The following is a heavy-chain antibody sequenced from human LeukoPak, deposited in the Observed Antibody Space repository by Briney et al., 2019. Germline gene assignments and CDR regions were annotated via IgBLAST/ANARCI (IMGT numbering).Heavy chain of an antibody. Sequence: PSETLSLTCTVSGGSISSSNYYWAWIRQPPGKGLEWVGSIYHSGSTYYNPSLKSRVTISVDTSKNQFSLKLSSVTAADTAVYYCARLYYGGITYYYYYMDVWGKGTTVTVSS. CDR3: ARLYYGGITYYYYYMDV. J-gene: IGHJ6*03. D-gene: IGHD4-23*01. CDR1: GGSISSSNYY. CDR2: IYHSGST. V-gene: IGHV4-39*07.